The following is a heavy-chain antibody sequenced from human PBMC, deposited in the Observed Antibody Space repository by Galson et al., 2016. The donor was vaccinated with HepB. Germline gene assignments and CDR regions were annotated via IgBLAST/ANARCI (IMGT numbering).Heavy chain of an antibody. V-gene: IGHV1-18*01. CDR3: TRVPNYDYVWVSYRYGYYHGMDV. CDR1: GYTFSNYG. Sequence: SVKVSCKASGYTFSNYGITWVRQAPGQGPEWMGWISGYSGNTKYAQKFQARVTMTPDTSTTTAYMELRSLRSDDTAVYYCTRVPNYDYVWVSYRYGYYHGMDVWGQGTTVTVSS. D-gene: IGHD3-16*02. CDR2: ISGYSGNT. J-gene: IGHJ6*02.